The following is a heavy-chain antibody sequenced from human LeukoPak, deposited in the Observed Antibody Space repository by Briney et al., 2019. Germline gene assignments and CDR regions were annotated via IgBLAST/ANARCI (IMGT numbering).Heavy chain of an antibody. J-gene: IGHJ4*02. CDR3: ARDTALYYDFWSGYYTGNFDY. CDR1: GFTLSTYA. V-gene: IGHV3-21*01. D-gene: IGHD3-3*01. Sequence: GGSLRLSCAASGFTLSTYALSWVRQAPGKGLEWVSAISGSGTTIYYADSVKGRFTISRDNAKNSLYLQMNSLRAEDTAVYYCARDTALYYDFWSGYYTGNFDYWGQGTLVTVSS. CDR2: ISGSGTTI.